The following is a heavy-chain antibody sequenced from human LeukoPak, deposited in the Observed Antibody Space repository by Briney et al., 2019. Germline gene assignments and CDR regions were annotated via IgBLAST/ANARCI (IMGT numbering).Heavy chain of an antibody. CDR2: IWYDGSNK. J-gene: IGHJ6*02. V-gene: IGHV3-33*01. CDR3: ARDLSGIAAVYLPPGYYYGMDV. D-gene: IGHD6-13*01. Sequence: PGGSLRLSCAASGFTFSSYGMHWVRQAPGKGLEWVAAIWYDGSNKYYADSVKGRFTISRDNSKNTLYLQMNSLRAEDTAVYYCARDLSGIAAVYLPPGYYYGMDVWGQGTTVTVSS. CDR1: GFTFSSYG.